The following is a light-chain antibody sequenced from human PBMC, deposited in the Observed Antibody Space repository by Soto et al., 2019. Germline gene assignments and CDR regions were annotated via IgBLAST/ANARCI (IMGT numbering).Light chain of an antibody. CDR1: QSIVRR. Sequence: DIQMTQSPSTLSASVGDRVTITWRASQSIVRRLAWYQQKPGKAPKLLIYDASSLESGVPSRVSGSGSETEFTLTVSSLQPDDFATDYCQHYYSYWTFGQGTKVEIK. CDR3: QHYYSYWT. V-gene: IGKV1-5*01. CDR2: DAS. J-gene: IGKJ1*01.